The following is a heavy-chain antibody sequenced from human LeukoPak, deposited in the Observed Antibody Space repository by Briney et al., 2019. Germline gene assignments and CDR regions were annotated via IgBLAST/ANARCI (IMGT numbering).Heavy chain of an antibody. Sequence: GASVKVSCEASGGTFSSYAISWVRQAPGQGLEWMGGIIPIFGTANYAQKFQGRVTITADKSTSTAYMELSSLRSEDTAVYYCAKDKSSGWYLDYFDYWGQGTLVIVSS. V-gene: IGHV1-69*06. D-gene: IGHD6-19*01. CDR2: IIPIFGTA. CDR3: AKDKSSGWYLDYFDY. CDR1: GGTFSSYA. J-gene: IGHJ4*02.